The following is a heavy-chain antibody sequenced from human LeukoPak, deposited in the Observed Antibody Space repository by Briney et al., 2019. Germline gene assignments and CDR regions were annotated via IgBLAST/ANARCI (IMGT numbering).Heavy chain of an antibody. J-gene: IGHJ4*02. CDR2: INPNSGGT. Sequence: ASVKVSCKASGYTFTSYDINWVRQAPGQGLEWMGWINPNSGGTNYAQKFQGRVTMTRDTSISTAYMELSRLRSDDTAVYYCASLNYYGSGSYNYWGQGTLVTVSS. CDR3: ASLNYYGSGSYNY. D-gene: IGHD3-10*01. V-gene: IGHV1-2*02. CDR1: GYTFTSYD.